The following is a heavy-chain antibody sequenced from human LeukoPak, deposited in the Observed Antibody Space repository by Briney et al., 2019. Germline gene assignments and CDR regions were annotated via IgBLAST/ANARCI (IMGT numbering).Heavy chain of an antibody. V-gene: IGHV3-30-3*01. D-gene: IGHD6-13*01. CDR1: GFTFSSYA. Sequence: GGSLRLSCAASGFTFSSYAMHWVRQAPGKGLEWVALISYDGSNKYYADSVKGRFTISRDNSKNTLYLQMNSLRAEDTAVYYCARGYSSSYYLSYFDYWGQGTLVTVSS. J-gene: IGHJ4*02. CDR3: ARGYSSSYYLSYFDY. CDR2: ISYDGSNK.